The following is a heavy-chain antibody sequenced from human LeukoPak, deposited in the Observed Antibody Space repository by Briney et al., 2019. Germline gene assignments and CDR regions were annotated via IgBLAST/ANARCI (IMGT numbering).Heavy chain of an antibody. Sequence: ASVKVSCKASGYTFTGYYMHWVRQAPGQGLEWMGIINPSGGSTSYAQKFQGRVTMTRDMSTSIVYMELSSLRSEDTAVYYCAREPGFDAFDIWGQGTMVTVSS. CDR2: INPSGGST. D-gene: IGHD2-15*01. V-gene: IGHV1-46*01. CDR1: GYTFTGYY. CDR3: AREPGFDAFDI. J-gene: IGHJ3*02.